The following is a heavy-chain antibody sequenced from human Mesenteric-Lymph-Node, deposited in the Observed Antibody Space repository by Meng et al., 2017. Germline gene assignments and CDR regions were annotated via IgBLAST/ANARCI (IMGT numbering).Heavy chain of an antibody. D-gene: IGHD3-22*01. CDR1: GGSFSGYY. CDR3: ARVPVYYYDSSGYPQRGDAFDI. CDR2: IYYSGST. V-gene: IGHV4-59*01. J-gene: IGHJ3*02. Sequence: SETLSLTCAVYGGSFSGYYWSWIRQPPGKGLEWIGYIYYSGSTNYNPSLKSRVTISVDTSKNQFSLKLSSVTAADTAVYYCARVPVYYYDSSGYPQRGDAFDIWGQGTMVTVSS.